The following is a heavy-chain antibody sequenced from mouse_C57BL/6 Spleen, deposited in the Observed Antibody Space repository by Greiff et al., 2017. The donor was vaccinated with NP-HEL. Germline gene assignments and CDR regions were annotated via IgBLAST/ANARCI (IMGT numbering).Heavy chain of an antibody. CDR2: INPNNGGT. CDR1: GYTFTDYN. V-gene: IGHV1-22*01. CDR3: ARGGAFYYGNYEHFDY. J-gene: IGHJ2*01. Sequence: EVQLQQSGPELVKPGASVKMSCKASGYTFTDYNMHWVKQSHGKSLEWIGYINPNNGGTSYNQKFKGKATLTVNKSSSTAYMELRSLTSEDSAVYYCARGGAFYYGNYEHFDYWGQGTTLTVSS. D-gene: IGHD2-1*01.